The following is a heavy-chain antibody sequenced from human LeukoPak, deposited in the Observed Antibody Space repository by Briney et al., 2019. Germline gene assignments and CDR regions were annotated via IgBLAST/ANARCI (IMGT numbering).Heavy chain of an antibody. CDR2: ISGSGDST. J-gene: IGHJ4*02. CDR1: GFTFSTYA. Sequence: GGSLRLPCAASGFTFSTYAMSWVRQAPGKGLEWVSGISGSGDSTNYADSVKGRFTISRDNSKNTQYLQMNSLRAEDTAVYYWARGSYNPFDYWGQGTLVTVSS. D-gene: IGHD3-16*01. V-gene: IGHV3-23*01. CDR3: ARGSYNPFDY.